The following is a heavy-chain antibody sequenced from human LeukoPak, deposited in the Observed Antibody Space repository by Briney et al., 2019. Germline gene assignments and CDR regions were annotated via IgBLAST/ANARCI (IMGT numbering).Heavy chain of an antibody. D-gene: IGHD5-24*01. J-gene: IGHJ6*03. CDR1: GGSISSYY. V-gene: IGHV4-59*01. CDR3: ARTGDGYNYYNYYYMDV. Sequence: PSETLSLTCIVSGGSISSYYWSWIRQPPGKGLEWIGYIYYSVRTNYNPSLKSRVTISVDMPNNQFSLKMSSVTAADTAAYYCARTGDGYNYYNYYYMDVWGKGTTVTVTS. CDR2: IYYSVRT.